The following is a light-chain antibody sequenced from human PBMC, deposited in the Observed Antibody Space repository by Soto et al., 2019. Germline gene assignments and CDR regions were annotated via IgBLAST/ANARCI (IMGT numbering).Light chain of an antibody. Sequence: QSALTQPASVSGSPGQSIAISCTGTSSDVGGYNYVSWHQQHPGKAPKVLISVVSNRPSGVSNRFSGSKSGNTASLTISGLQAEDEADYYCSSYTSSSTYVFGTGTKLTVL. CDR1: SSDVGGYNY. CDR2: VVS. CDR3: SSYTSSSTYV. J-gene: IGLJ1*01. V-gene: IGLV2-14*01.